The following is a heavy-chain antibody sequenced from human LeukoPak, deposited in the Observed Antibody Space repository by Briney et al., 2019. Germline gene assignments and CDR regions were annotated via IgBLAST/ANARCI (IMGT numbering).Heavy chain of an antibody. CDR2: IYYSGST. CDR3: AREVVVKGDAFDI. CDR1: GGSISSGDYY. J-gene: IGHJ3*02. D-gene: IGHD3-22*01. Sequence: PSETLSLTCTVSGGSISSGDYYWSWIRQPPGKGLEWIGYIYYSGSTYYNPSLKSRVTISVDTSKNQFSLKLSSVTAADTAVYYCAREVVVKGDAFDIWGQGTMVTVSS. V-gene: IGHV4-30-4*01.